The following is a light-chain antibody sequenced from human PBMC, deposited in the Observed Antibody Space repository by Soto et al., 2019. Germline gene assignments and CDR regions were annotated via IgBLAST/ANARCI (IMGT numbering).Light chain of an antibody. V-gene: IGKV1-5*03. Sequence: DIQMTQSPSTLSASLGDRVTITCRASQSISRWLTWHQQQPGKAPTLLIYKASSLQSGVPSRFSGSGSGTEFTLTISSLQPDDFATYYCQQYNSYSWTFGQGTKVDI. CDR1: QSISRW. CDR3: QQYNSYSWT. CDR2: KAS. J-gene: IGKJ1*01.